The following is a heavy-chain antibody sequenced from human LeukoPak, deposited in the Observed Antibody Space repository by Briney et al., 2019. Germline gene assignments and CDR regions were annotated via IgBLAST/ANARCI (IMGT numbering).Heavy chain of an antibody. V-gene: IGHV3-20*04. CDR2: INWNGGST. CDR1: GFTFDDYG. J-gene: IGHJ4*02. CDR3: ARGYCSGGSCFLFDY. D-gene: IGHD2-15*01. Sequence: PGGSLRLSCAASGFTFDDYGMTWVRQAPGKGLEWFSGINWNGGSTGYADSVKGRFSILRDTAKNSLYLQMNSLRAEDTALYYCARGYCSGGSCFLFDYWGQGTLVTVSS.